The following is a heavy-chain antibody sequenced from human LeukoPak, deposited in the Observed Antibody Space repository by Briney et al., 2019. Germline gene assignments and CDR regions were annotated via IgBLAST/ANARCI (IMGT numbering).Heavy chain of an antibody. J-gene: IGHJ4*02. CDR1: GFTFDDYA. D-gene: IGHD5-18*01. CDR3: AKGNSYGFHGDYFDY. V-gene: IGHV3-9*03. CDR2: ISWNSGSI. Sequence: PGGSLRLSCAASGFTFDDYAMHWVRQAPGKGLEWVSGISWNSGSIGYADSVKGRFTISRDNAKNSLYLQMNSLRAEDMALYYCAKGNSYGFHGDYFDYWGQGTLVTVSS.